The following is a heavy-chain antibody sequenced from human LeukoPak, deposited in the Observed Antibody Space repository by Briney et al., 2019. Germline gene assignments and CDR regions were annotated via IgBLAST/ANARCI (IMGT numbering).Heavy chain of an antibody. D-gene: IGHD3-9*01. CDR2: IYPGDSDT. CDR1: GSSFTSYW. J-gene: IGHJ5*02. Sequence: GASLQISCKGSGSSFTSYWIGWVRPLPGKGLEWMGIIYPGDSDTRYSPSFQGQVTISADKSISTAYLQWSSLKASDTAMYYCARHTRSRYFGSFDPWGQGTLVTVSS. CDR3: ARHTRSRYFGSFDP. V-gene: IGHV5-51*01.